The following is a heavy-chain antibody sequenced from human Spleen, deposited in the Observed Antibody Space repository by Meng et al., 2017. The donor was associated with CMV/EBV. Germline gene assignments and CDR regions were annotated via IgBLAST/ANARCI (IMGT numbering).Heavy chain of an antibody. CDR2: INPTTGVT. V-gene: IGHV1-2*02. CDR3: ASGRGSSWYVHYYGMDV. J-gene: IGHJ6*02. Sequence: ASVKVSCKASGYTFTDYYIQWVRQAPGQGLEWMGWINPTTGVTYYSQDFQGRVSMTRDTSISTAYMELSRLRSDDTAVYYCASGRGSSWYVHYYGMDVWGQGTTVTVSS. D-gene: IGHD6-13*01. CDR1: GYTFTDYY.